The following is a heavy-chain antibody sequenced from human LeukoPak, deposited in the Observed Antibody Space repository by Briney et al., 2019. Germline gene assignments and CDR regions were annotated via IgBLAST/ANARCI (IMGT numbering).Heavy chain of an antibody. CDR1: GYTFTSYD. CDR2: MNPNSGNT. D-gene: IGHD6-13*01. CDR3: ARGGASAAARRFDP. V-gene: IGHV1-8*01. Sequence: ASVKVSCKASGYTFTSYDIKWVRQATGQGLEWMGWMNPNSGNTGYAQKFQGRVTITSSTSTSTAFMELGSLTSEDTAVYYCARGGASAAARRFDPWGQGTLVTVSS. J-gene: IGHJ5*02.